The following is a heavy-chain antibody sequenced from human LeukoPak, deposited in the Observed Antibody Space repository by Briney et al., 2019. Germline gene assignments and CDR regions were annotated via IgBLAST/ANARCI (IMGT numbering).Heavy chain of an antibody. CDR2: LGHEGTNK. D-gene: IGHD2-2*01. CDR3: ARGVVPAADRGYSYYYYMDV. CDR1: GFTFSSFG. Sequence: GGSLRLSCAASGFTFSSFGTHWVRQAPGKGLAWVAFLGHEGTNKYYAESVKGRFTISRDDSKNTLFLQMDSLRPEDTAVYYCARGVVPAADRGYSYYYYMDVWGKGTTVTVSS. V-gene: IGHV3-30*02. J-gene: IGHJ6*03.